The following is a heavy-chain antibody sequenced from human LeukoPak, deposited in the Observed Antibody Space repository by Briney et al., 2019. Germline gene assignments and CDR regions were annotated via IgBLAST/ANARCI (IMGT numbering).Heavy chain of an antibody. CDR1: GYTFTSYG. CDR2: ISAYNGNT. D-gene: IGHD6-19*01. CDR3: AREAGLGAVNNWFDP. Sequence: ASVKVSCKASGYTFTSYGISWVRQAPGQGLEWMGWISAYNGNTNYAQKLQGRVTMTTDTSTSTAYMELRSLRSDDTAVYYCAREAGLGAVNNWFDPWGQGTLVTVSS. V-gene: IGHV1-18*01. J-gene: IGHJ5*02.